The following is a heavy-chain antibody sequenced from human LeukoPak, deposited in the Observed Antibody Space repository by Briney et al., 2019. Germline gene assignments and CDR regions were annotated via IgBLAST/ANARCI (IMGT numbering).Heavy chain of an antibody. CDR3: ARGLVPAAPLTD. CDR2: ISYDGSNK. V-gene: IGHV3-30-3*01. Sequence: GGSLRLSCAASGFTFSSYAMHWVRQAPGKGLEWVAVISYDGSNKYYADSVKGRFTISRDNSENTLYLQMNSLRAEDTAVYYCARGLVPAAPLTDWGQGTLVTVSS. D-gene: IGHD2-2*01. J-gene: IGHJ4*02. CDR1: GFTFSSYA.